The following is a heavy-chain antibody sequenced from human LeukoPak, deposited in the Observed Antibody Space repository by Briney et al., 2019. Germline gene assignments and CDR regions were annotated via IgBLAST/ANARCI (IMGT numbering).Heavy chain of an antibody. J-gene: IGHJ5*02. CDR1: GGSISSYY. D-gene: IGHD3-9*01. CDR3: ARQYYDILTGYYHGFDP. V-gene: IGHV4-59*08. CDR2: IYYSGST. Sequence: PSETLSLTCTVSGGSISSYYWSWIRQPPGKGLEWIGYIYYSGSTNYNPSLKSRVTISVDTSKNQFSLKLSSVTAADTAVYYCARQYYDILTGYYHGFDPWGQGTLVTVSS.